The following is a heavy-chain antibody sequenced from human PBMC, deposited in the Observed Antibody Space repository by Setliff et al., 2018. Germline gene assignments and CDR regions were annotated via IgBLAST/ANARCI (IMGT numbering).Heavy chain of an antibody. CDR3: VRDGSTTGWYAGDY. CDR2: ISYSGNT. CDR1: GGSISPYY. J-gene: IGHJ4*02. Sequence: ETLSLTCIVSGGSISPYYRSWIRQPPGKGLEWIGYISYSGNTNYNPSLQSRVTITVDTSKNQFSLKLNSVTAADTAVYYCVRDGSTTGWYAGDYWGQGTLVTVSS. V-gene: IGHV4-59*01. D-gene: IGHD6-19*01.